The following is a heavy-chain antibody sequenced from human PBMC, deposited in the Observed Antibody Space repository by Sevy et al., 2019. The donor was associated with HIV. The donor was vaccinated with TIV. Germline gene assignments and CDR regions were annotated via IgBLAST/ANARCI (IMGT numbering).Heavy chain of an antibody. CDR1: GITFSTSG. J-gene: IGHJ6*02. V-gene: IGHV3-30*18. CDR3: AKEDGRMDTAMYYYYYGMDV. CDR2: ISYHGRDK. D-gene: IGHD5-18*01. Sequence: GGSLRLSCVVSGITFSTSGMHWVRQAPGKGLEWVAVISYHGRDKFYADSVKGRSTISRDNSKNILYLQMVSLRAEDTAVYYCAKEDGRMDTAMYYYYYGMDVWGQGTTVTVSS.